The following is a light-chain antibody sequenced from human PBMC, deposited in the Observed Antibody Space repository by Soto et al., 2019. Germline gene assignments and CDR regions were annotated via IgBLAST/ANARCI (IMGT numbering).Light chain of an antibody. V-gene: IGKV1-27*01. J-gene: IGKJ1*01. Sequence: DIQMTQSQSSLSASVGDRVTITCRASQGISTYLAWYQQKPGKVPQILLSAASALHSGVPSRFSGSGSATDFTLTISSLQPEDVATYYCQKYNSAPWTFGQGTKVDIK. CDR2: AAS. CDR1: QGISTY. CDR3: QKYNSAPWT.